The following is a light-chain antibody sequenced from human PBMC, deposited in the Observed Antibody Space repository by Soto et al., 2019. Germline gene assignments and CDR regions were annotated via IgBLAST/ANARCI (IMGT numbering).Light chain of an antibody. J-gene: IGKJ4*01. CDR3: QQYGNSIT. CDR2: GAS. CDR1: QSVSSSF. V-gene: IGKV3-20*01. Sequence: ILLTQSPGSLFLSPGERATLSCRATQSVSSSFLAWYQQRPGQAPRLLIFGASNRATGIPDRLSGSGSGTDFSLTIRRLEPEDCALYYCQQYGNSITFGGGTQVEIK.